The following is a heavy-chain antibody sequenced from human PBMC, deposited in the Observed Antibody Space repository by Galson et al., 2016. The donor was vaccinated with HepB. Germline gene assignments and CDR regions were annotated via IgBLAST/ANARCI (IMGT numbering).Heavy chain of an antibody. V-gene: IGHV1-69*06. Sequence: SVKVSCKASGGTFSNYGISWVRQAPGQGLEWMGGITPIFGTSNYAQKFQGRVTITADKSTSTAYMELNRLRSEDSAVYYCAREIPNFGSGSYQGIYYYYHGMDVWGQGTTVPVSS. D-gene: IGHD3-10*01. CDR2: ITPIFGTS. J-gene: IGHJ6*02. CDR3: AREIPNFGSGSYQGIYYYYHGMDV. CDR1: GGTFSNYG.